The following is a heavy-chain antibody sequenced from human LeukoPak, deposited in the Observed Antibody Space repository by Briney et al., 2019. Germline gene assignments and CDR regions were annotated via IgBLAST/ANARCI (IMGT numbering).Heavy chain of an antibody. Sequence: PSETLSLTCTVSGGSISTSGHYWGWIRQPPGKELEWIGSVYYGGSTYYNSSLKSRVTISVDTSKNLFSLKLTSVTAADTAVYYCARDRALPDYGGNSEDLLYWYFDLWGRGTLVTVSS. D-gene: IGHD4-23*01. CDR2: VYYGGST. J-gene: IGHJ2*01. V-gene: IGHV4-39*07. CDR1: GGSISTSGHY. CDR3: ARDRALPDYGGNSEDLLYWYFDL.